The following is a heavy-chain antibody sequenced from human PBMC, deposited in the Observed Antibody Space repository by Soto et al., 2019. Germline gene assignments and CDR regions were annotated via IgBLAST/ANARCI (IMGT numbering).Heavy chain of an antibody. D-gene: IGHD2-21*01. Sequence: PSETLSLTCAVYGGSFSGYYWSWIRQPPGKGLEWIGYMYHSGNTYYNPSLKGRVTISLDHSRNQFSLRLNSVTAADTAVYFCASSKYDVVAGSVWFDPWGQGTLVTVSS. CDR2: MYHSGNT. V-gene: IGHV4-34*01. J-gene: IGHJ5*02. CDR1: GGSFSGYY. CDR3: ASSKYDVVAGSVWFDP.